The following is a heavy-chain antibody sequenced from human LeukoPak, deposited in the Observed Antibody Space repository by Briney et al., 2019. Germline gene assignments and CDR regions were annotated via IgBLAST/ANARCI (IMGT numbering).Heavy chain of an antibody. CDR3: ASRSAMATIYY. CDR2: IASDGNNR. V-gene: IGHV3-74*01. J-gene: IGHJ4*02. Sequence: GGSLRLSCAASGFTFSSYWMNWVRQVPWKGLVWVSRIASDGNNRDYADSVKGRFTISRDNAKNSLYLQMNSLRAEDTAVYYCASRSAMATIYYWGQGTLVTVSS. D-gene: IGHD5-24*01. CDR1: GFTFSSYW.